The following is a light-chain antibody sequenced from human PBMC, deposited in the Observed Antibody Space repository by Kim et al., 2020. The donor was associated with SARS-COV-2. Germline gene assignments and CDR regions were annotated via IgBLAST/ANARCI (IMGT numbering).Light chain of an antibody. CDR2: GAS. CDR3: QQYGSSPRT. J-gene: IGKJ1*01. Sequence: DIVLTQSPCTLSLSPGERATLSCRASQSVSSSYLAWYQQKPGQAPSLLIYGASSRATGIPDRFSGSGSGTDFTLTISRLEPEDFAVYYCQQYGSSPRTFGQGTKVDIK. CDR1: QSVSSSY. V-gene: IGKV3-20*01.